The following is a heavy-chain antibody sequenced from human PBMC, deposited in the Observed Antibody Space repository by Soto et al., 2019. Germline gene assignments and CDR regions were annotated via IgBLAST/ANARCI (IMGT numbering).Heavy chain of an antibody. CDR3: AKNCDFWSWGMDV. V-gene: IGHV3-23*01. J-gene: IGHJ6*02. D-gene: IGHD3-3*01. CDR1: GFTFSTYA. Sequence: EVQLLESGGDLVQPGGSLRLSCAASGFTFSTYAMTWVRQAPGKGLEWVSIISSSGDATYYLDSVKGRFTISRDNSRNTLHLQMNSLRAEDAAVYFCAKNCDFWSWGMDVWGQGTTVTVSS. CDR2: ISSSGDAT.